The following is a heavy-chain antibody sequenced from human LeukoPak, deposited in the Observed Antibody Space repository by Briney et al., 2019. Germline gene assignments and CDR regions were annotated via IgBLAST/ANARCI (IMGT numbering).Heavy chain of an antibody. CDR3: VRGHLVGGWFKYDAFDI. CDR2: IYHSGST. V-gene: IGHV4-59*01. D-gene: IGHD6-19*01. Sequence: SETLSLTCTVSGDSISSYYWSWIRQPPGKGLEWIGYIYHSGSTNYNPSLKSRVTISLDTSKKHFSLKLSSATAADTAVYYCVRGHLVGGWFKYDAFDIWGQGTMVSVSS. CDR1: GDSISSYY. J-gene: IGHJ3*02.